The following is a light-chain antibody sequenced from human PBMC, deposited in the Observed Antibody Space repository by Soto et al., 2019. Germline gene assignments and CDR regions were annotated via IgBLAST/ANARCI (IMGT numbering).Light chain of an antibody. V-gene: IGKV3-20*01. Sequence: EIVLTQSPGTLSLSPGERATLSCRASQSVSSSYLAWYQQKPGQAPRLLIYGASSRATGIPDRCSCSGSGTDLTLTISRLEPEDFALYSCQQYGSSPRLITFVPGTKVDIK. CDR2: GAS. J-gene: IGKJ3*01. CDR3: QQYGSSPRLIT. CDR1: QSVSSSY.